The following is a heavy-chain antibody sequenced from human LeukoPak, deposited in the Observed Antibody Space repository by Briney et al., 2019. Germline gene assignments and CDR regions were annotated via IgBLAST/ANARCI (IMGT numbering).Heavy chain of an antibody. D-gene: IGHD3-22*01. V-gene: IGHV4-59*01. J-gene: IGHJ4*02. Sequence: KTSETLPLTCTVSGGSISSYYWSWIRQPPGKGLEWIGYIYYSGSTNYNPSLKSRVTISVDTSKNQFSLKLSSVTAADTAVYYCARGRRSGFHYDYWGQGTLVTVSS. CDR3: ARGRRSGFHYDY. CDR2: IYYSGST. CDR1: GGSISSYY.